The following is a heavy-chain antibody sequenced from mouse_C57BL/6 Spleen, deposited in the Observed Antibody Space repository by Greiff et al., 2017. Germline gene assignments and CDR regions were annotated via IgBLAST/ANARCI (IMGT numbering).Heavy chain of an antibody. CDR3: ARKPPYYYAMDY. J-gene: IGHJ4*01. V-gene: IGHV5-17*01. Sequence: EVKVVESGGGLVKPGGSLKLSCAASGFTFSDYGMHWVRQAPEKGLELVAYISSGSSTIYYADTVKGRFTISRDNAKNTLFLQMTSLRSEDTAMYYCARKPPYYYAMDYWGQGTSVTVSS. CDR1: GFTFSDYG. CDR2: ISSGSSTI.